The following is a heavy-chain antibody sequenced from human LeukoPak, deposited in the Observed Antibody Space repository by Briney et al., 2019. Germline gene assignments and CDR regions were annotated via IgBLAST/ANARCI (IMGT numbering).Heavy chain of an antibody. Sequence: SGTLSLTCAVYGGTFSGYYWRWIRQPPGKGLEWMGVIYHSGRTNYNPSLLSRITISVDTSKNQFSRKLSSVTATDTAAYYCARPYGSGSPIDYWGQGTLVTVSS. CDR2: IYHSGRT. V-gene: IGHV4-34*01. CDR1: GGTFSGYY. CDR3: ARPYGSGSPIDY. J-gene: IGHJ4*02. D-gene: IGHD3-10*01.